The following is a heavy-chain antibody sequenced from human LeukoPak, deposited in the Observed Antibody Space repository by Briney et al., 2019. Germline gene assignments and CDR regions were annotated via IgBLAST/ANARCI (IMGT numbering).Heavy chain of an antibody. D-gene: IGHD2-21*02. V-gene: IGHV3-23*01. CDR3: AKADLTTADRDAFDI. CDR1: GFTFSSYD. CDR2: ITGSGATT. Sequence: GGSLRLSCAASGFTFSSYDMNWVRQAPGKGLEWVSAITGSGATTYYADSVKGRFTISRDNSKNTLYLQMNSLRVEDTAVYYCAKADLTTADRDAFDIWGQGTVVTVSS. J-gene: IGHJ3*02.